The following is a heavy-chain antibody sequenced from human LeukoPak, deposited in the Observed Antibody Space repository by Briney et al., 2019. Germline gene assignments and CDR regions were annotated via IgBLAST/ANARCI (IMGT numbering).Heavy chain of an antibody. J-gene: IGHJ4*02. CDR3: ARESTSGLPAVGFDF. D-gene: IGHD3-10*01. CDR2: GYHTGST. CDR1: GYSISSGSY. V-gene: IGHV4-38-2*02. Sequence: PPETLSLTCAVSGYSISSGSYWGWIRQPPGKGLEWIGSGYHTGSTFYNPSLKSRVSISVDTSKNQFSLKLSSVTAADTAVYYCARESTSGLPAVGFDFWGQGTLVTVSS.